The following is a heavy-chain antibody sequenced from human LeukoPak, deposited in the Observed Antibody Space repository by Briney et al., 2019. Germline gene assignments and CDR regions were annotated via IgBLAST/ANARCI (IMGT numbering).Heavy chain of an antibody. Sequence: GGSLRLSCAASGFTFSDYQMSWIRQAPGKGLECVSYIRSSGSDTYYADSVKGRFTISRDNTKNALYLQMNSLRADDTGVYYCARRGANSGHTFDYWGQGTLVSVSS. CDR2: IRSSGSDT. CDR1: GFTFSDYQ. V-gene: IGHV3-11*01. D-gene: IGHD5-12*01. J-gene: IGHJ4*02. CDR3: ARRGANSGHTFDY.